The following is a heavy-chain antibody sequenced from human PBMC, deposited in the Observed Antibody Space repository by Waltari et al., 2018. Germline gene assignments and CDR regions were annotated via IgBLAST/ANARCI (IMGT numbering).Heavy chain of an antibody. CDR1: GGSISSSSYY. CDR2: IYYSGST. J-gene: IGHJ4*02. V-gene: IGHV4-39*01. CDR3: ARLDWWLTSEGDDY. D-gene: IGHD2-8*02. Sequence: QLQLQESGPGLVKPSETLSLTCTVSGGSISSSSYYWGWIRQPPGKGLEWIGSIYYSGSTYYNPSLKSRVTISVDTSKNQFSLKLSSVTAADTAVYYCARLDWWLTSEGDDYWGQGTLVTVSS.